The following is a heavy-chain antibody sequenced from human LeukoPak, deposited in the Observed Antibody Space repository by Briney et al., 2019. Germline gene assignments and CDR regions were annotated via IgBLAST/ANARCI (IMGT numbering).Heavy chain of an antibody. CDR2: IKPDGSET. V-gene: IGHV3-7*01. J-gene: IGHJ5*02. CDR3: ARYSSSSSVVA. Sequence: PGGSLRLSCAASGFTFSNYWMSWVRQAPGKGLEWLANIKPDGSETHYVDSVKGRFTVSRDNAKNSLYLQVDSLRADDTAVYYCARYSSSSSVVALGQGALVTVSS. CDR1: GFTFSNYW. D-gene: IGHD6-13*01.